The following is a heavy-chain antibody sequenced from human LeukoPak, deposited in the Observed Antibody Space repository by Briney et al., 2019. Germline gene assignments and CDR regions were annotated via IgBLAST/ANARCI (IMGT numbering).Heavy chain of an antibody. CDR3: ARGRPKGYCSGGSCKPPYYYYYYYMDV. CDR1: GGTFSSYA. J-gene: IGHJ6*03. D-gene: IGHD2-15*01. V-gene: IGHV1-69*01. Sequence: GSSVKVSCKASGGTFSSYAISWVRQAPGQGLEWMGGIIPIFGTANYAQKFQGRVTITADESTSTAYMELSSLRSEDTAVYYCARGRPKGYCSGGSCKPPYYYYYYYMDVWGKGTTVTVSS. CDR2: IIPIFGTA.